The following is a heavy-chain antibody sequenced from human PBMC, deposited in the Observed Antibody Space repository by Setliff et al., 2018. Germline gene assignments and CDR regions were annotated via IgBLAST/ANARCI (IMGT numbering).Heavy chain of an antibody. J-gene: IGHJ4*02. V-gene: IGHV3-15*07. D-gene: IGHD6-19*01. CDR3: ARSAVAVPGQFYFDN. CDR2: IKGKTDGLTT. CDR1: GFTFSNAW. Sequence: PGGSLRLSCAASGFTFSNAWMNWVRQAPGKGLEWVGRIKGKTDGLTTDYAAPVKGRFTISRDDSKNTLYLQMNSLRTEDTAVYYCARSAVAVPGQFYFDNWGQGTQVTVSS.